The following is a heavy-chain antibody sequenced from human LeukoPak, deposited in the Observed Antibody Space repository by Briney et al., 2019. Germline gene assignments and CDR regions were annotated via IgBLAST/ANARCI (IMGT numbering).Heavy chain of an antibody. Sequence: SETLSLTCTVSGGSISSSSYYWGWIRQPPGKGLEWIGSIYYSGSTYYNPSLKSRVTTSVDTSKNQFSLKLSSVTAADTAVYYCARIYGDYVYYYYMDVWGKGTTVTVSS. J-gene: IGHJ6*03. CDR3: ARIYGDYVYYYYMDV. CDR1: GGSISSSSYY. D-gene: IGHD4-17*01. CDR2: IYYSGST. V-gene: IGHV4-39*01.